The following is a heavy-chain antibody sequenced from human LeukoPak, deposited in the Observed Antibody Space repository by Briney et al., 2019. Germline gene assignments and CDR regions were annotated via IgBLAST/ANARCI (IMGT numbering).Heavy chain of an antibody. J-gene: IGHJ6*02. V-gene: IGHV1-46*01. CDR3: ARDQSGGFWSGYYSLAYYYGMDV. CDR1: GYTFTSYY. CDR2: INPSGGST. D-gene: IGHD3-3*01. Sequence: GASVKVSCKASGYTFTSYYMHWVRQAPGQGLEWMGIINPSGGSTSYAQKFQGRVTMTWDTSTSTVYMELSSLRSEDTAVYYCARDQSGGFWSGYYSLAYYYGMDVWGQGTTVTVSS.